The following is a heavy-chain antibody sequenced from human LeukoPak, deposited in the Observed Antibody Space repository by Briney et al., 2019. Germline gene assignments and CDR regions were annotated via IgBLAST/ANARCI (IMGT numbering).Heavy chain of an antibody. CDR1: GGTFSSYA. CDR2: IIPIFGTA. J-gene: IGHJ4*02. V-gene: IGHV1-69*05. D-gene: IGHD3-9*01. Sequence: SVKVSCKASGGTFSSYAISWVRQAPGQGLEWMGGIIPIFGTANYAQKFQGRVTITTDESTSTAYMELSSLRSEDTAVYYCAKAMYYDILTAPLRGWGQGTLVTVSS. CDR3: AKAMYYDILTAPLRG.